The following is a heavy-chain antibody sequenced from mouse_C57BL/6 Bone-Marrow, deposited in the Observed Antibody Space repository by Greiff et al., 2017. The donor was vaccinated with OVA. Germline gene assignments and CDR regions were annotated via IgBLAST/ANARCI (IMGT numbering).Heavy chain of an antibody. V-gene: IGHV1-50*01. J-gene: IGHJ2*01. CDR1: GYTFTSYW. Sequence: VQLQQPGAELVKPGASVKLSCKASGYTFTSYWMQWVKQRPGQGLEWIGEIDPSDSYTNYNQKFKGKATLTVDTSSSTAYMQLCSLTSEDSAVYYCARRIFFYFDYWGQGTTLTVSS. CDR2: IDPSDSYT. CDR3: ARRIFFYFDY.